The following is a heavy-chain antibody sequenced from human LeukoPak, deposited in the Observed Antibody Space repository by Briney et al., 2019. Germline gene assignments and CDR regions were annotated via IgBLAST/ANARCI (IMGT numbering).Heavy chain of an antibody. V-gene: IGHV1-69*01. CDR3: ARYNGDLTGGFDY. D-gene: IGHD4-17*01. CDR2: IIPTFGTA. Sequence: SVKVSCKASGGTFSKYGFSWVRQAPGQGLEWLGGIIPTFGTANYAQKFQGRVVITADESTSTAYMELSSLRSEDTAVYYCARYNGDLTGGFDYWGQGTLVTVSS. J-gene: IGHJ4*02. CDR1: GGTFSKYG.